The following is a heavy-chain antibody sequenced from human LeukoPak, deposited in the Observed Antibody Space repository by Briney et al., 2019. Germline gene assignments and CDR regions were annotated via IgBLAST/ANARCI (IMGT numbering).Heavy chain of an antibody. Sequence: GASVKVSCKASGYTFTGYYIHWVRQAPGQGLEWMGWISPNSGGTNYAQKFQGRVTMTRDTSISTAYMELSRLRSDDTAVYYCGRESSCNPTSGLAPTAWFDPWGRGPLVTVS. CDR1: GYTFTGYY. CDR2: ISPNSGGT. D-gene: IGHD2/OR15-2a*01. CDR3: GRESSCNPTSGLAPTAWFDP. J-gene: IGHJ5*02. V-gene: IGHV1-2*02.